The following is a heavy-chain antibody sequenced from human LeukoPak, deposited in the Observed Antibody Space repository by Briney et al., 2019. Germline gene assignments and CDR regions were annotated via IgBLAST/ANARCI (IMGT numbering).Heavy chain of an antibody. J-gene: IGHJ6*03. CDR3: ARENSGGGGNCYSCRHYYYMDV. Sequence: GASVKVSCKASDYYFSSHGITWVRQAPGQGLEWLGWISVYNDDTKYAQKVQDRVTITADTSTTTAYTELRSLRSDATAVYNCARENSGGGGNCYSCRHYYYMDVWGEGTTVTVSS. V-gene: IGHV1-18*04. CDR2: ISVYNDDT. CDR1: DYYFSSHG. D-gene: IGHD2-15*01.